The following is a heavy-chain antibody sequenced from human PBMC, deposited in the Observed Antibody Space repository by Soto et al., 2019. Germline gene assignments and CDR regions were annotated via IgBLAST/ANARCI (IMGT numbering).Heavy chain of an antibody. V-gene: IGHV1-2*04. CDR2: INPNSGGT. J-gene: IGHJ4*02. CDR3: ARNHCSAGSCPPWGYYFDY. CDR1: GYTFTGYY. D-gene: IGHD2-15*01. Sequence: ASVKVSCKASGYTFTGYYMHWVRQAPGQGLEWMGWINPNSGGTNYAQKFQGWVTMTRETSISTAYMELSRLRSDDTAVYYCARNHCSAGSCPPWGYYFDYWGQGTLVTFSS.